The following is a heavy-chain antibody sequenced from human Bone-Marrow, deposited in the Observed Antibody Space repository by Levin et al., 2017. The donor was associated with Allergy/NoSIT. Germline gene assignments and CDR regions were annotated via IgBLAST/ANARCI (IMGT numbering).Heavy chain of an antibody. D-gene: IGHD2-2*01. V-gene: IGHV3-23*01. CDR2: ISGGGGST. CDR1: GFSFSSYA. CDR3: AKAHIVVIPGAIRSFDC. Sequence: PGESLKISCAASGFSFSSYAMSWVRQAPGKGLEWVSAISGGGGSTYYADAVKGRFTISRDNSKNTLYLQMNTLRVEDTALYYCAKAHIVVIPGAIRSFDCWGQGALVTVSS. J-gene: IGHJ4*02.